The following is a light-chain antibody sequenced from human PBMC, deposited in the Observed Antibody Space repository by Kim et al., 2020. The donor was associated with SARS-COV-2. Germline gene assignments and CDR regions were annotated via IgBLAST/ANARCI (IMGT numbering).Light chain of an antibody. Sequence: LSPRERATLSCRASQSVSSYLACYQQRPGQAPRLLIYDASNRATGIPARFSGSGSGTDFTLTISSLEPEDSAVYYCQQRSNWPITFGQGTRLEIK. CDR2: DAS. J-gene: IGKJ5*01. CDR1: QSVSSY. V-gene: IGKV3-11*01. CDR3: QQRSNWPIT.